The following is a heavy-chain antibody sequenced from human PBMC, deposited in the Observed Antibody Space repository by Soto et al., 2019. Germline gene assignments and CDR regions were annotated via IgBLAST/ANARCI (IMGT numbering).Heavy chain of an antibody. V-gene: IGHV3-13*01. CDR3: ARASGYDLTQPGMDV. CDR2: IGAAGDT. D-gene: IGHD5-12*01. CDR1: GFTFNNYD. Sequence: GGSLRLSCAASGFTFNNYDMHWVRQATGKGLEWVAVIGAAGDTHYPGSVKGRFTISRENGKNSVYLRMNSLRAGDTAIYYCARASGYDLTQPGMDVWGQGTTVTVSS. J-gene: IGHJ6*02.